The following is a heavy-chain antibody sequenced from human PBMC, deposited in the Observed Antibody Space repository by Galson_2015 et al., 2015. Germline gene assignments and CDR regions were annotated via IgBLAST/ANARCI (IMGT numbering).Heavy chain of an antibody. V-gene: IGHV3-23*01. CDR1: GFTFSNYA. CDR2: ISGPGGSR. D-gene: IGHD2-15*01. Sequence: SLRLSCAASGFTFSNYAMNWVRQGPGKGLEWVSGISGPGGSRYYADSVKGRFTISRDKSKNTLYLEMNSLRAEDTATYYCAKGRDIVVVVPGIDSWGQGFLVSVSS. CDR3: AKGRDIVVVVPGIDS. J-gene: IGHJ4*02.